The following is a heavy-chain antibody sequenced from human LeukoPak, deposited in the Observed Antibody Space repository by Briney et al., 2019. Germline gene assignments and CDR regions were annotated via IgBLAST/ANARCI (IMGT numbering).Heavy chain of an antibody. CDR3: ARQALRFLEWSEITYGMDV. Sequence: GGSLRLSCAASGFIFSNAWMNWVRQAPGKGLEWVGRIKSESDGGAIDYGAPMKGRFTMSRDDSKNTLYLQMNSLRAEDTAVYYCARQALRFLEWSEITYGMDVWGQGTTVTVSS. V-gene: IGHV3-15*07. D-gene: IGHD3-3*01. CDR2: IKSESDGGAI. J-gene: IGHJ6*02. CDR1: GFIFSNAW.